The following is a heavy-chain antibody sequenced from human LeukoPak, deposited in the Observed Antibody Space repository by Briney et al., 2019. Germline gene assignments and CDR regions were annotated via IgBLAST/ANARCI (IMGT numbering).Heavy chain of an antibody. Sequence: ASVKVSCKASGYTFTSYGISWVRQAPGQGLEWMGWISAYNGNTNYAQKLQGRVTMTTDTSTSTFYMELSTLKSEDTAVYYCARGSYYYMDVWVKGATVTISS. J-gene: IGHJ6*03. CDR3: ARGSYYYMDV. CDR1: GYTFTSYG. CDR2: ISAYNGNT. V-gene: IGHV1-18*01.